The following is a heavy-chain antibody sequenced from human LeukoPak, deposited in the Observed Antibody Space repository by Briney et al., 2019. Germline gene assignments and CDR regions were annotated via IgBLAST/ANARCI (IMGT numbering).Heavy chain of an antibody. CDR1: GFTFSSYA. V-gene: IGHV3-64D*06. J-gene: IGHJ3*02. CDR2: ISSNGGST. CDR3: VKDRAVQLEPGLLGDAFDI. Sequence: GGSLRLSCSASGFTFSSYAMHWVRQAPGKGLEYVSAISSNGGSTYYADFVKGRFTISRDNSKNTLYLQMSSLRAEDTAVYYCVKDRAVQLEPGLLGDAFDIWGQGTMVTVSS. D-gene: IGHD1-1*01.